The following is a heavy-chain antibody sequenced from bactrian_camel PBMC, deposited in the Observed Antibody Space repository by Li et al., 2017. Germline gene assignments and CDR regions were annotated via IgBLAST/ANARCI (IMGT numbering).Heavy chain of an antibody. Sequence: QVQLVESGGGSALAGGSVRLSCAASGYSVSTGYMAWFRQAPGKEREGVAAIDRAGARTYTYAVAGRFTISKDNVKNTLYLQMNDLKSEDTAMYYCAADNVNLQLARHYSYWGQGTQVTVS. CDR2: IDRAGAR. D-gene: IGHD2*01. J-gene: IGHJ4*01. CDR3: AADNVNLQLARHYSY. CDR1: GYSVSTGY. V-gene: IGHV3S53*01.